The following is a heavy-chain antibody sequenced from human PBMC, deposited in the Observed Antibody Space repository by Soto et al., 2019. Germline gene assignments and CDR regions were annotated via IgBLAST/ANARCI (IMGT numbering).Heavy chain of an antibody. CDR2: VSYDGSHK. J-gene: IGHJ6*02. Sequence: QVQLVESGGGVVQPGTSLRLSCAPSGFTFNNYGIYWVRQAPGKGLEWVAVVSYDGSHKYYADSVKGRFTISRENAKNMLYLQMNSLRPDDTALYYCAKDLGQQLILNYGMDVWGQGTTVIVSS. CDR3: AKDLGQQLILNYGMDV. CDR1: GFTFNNYG. V-gene: IGHV3-30*18. D-gene: IGHD4-4*01.